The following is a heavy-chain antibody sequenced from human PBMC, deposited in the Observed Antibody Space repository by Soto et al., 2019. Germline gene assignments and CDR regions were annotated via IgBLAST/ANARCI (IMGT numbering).Heavy chain of an antibody. CDR3: ARDTVLTGMFDF. CDR1: GGSIGSYH. V-gene: IGHV4-59*01. D-gene: IGHD4-17*01. CDR2: VYYTGTT. J-gene: IGHJ4*02. Sequence: LSLTCTVSGGSIGSYHWSWVLQTPGKGLEWIASVYYTGTTNYNPSLGSRVTISIDAPGNRFSMEITSVTAADTAIYYCARDTVLTGMFDFWGQGTLVTVSS.